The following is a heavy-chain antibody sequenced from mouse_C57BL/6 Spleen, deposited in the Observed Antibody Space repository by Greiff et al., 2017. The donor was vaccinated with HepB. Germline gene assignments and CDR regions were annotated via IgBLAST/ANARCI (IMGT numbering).Heavy chain of an antibody. CDR2: ISSGSSTI. CDR3: ARPTSGTLYAMDY. D-gene: IGHD4-1*01. J-gene: IGHJ4*01. CDR1: GFTFSDYG. Sequence: EVKLVESGGGLVKPGGSLKLSCAASGFTFSDYGMHWVRQAPEKGLEWVAYISSGSSTIYYADTVKGRFPISRDNAKNTLFLQMTSLRSEDTAMYYCARPTSGTLYAMDYWGQGTSVTVSS. V-gene: IGHV5-17*01.